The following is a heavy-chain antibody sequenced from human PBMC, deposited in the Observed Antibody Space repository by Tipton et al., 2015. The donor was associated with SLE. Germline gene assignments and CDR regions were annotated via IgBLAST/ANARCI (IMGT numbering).Heavy chain of an antibody. D-gene: IGHD3-3*01. CDR2: IRSDGSDE. V-gene: IGHV3-30*02. CDR1: GFTFSRYG. Sequence: GSLRLSCAASGFTFSRYGMHWVRQAPGKGLEWVAFIRSDGSDEYYADSVKGRFTISRDNSKNTLYLQMNSLRDEDTAVYYCAKDSDYDFWSGYHGGFDYWGQGTLVTVSS. J-gene: IGHJ4*02. CDR3: AKDSDYDFWSGYHGGFDY.